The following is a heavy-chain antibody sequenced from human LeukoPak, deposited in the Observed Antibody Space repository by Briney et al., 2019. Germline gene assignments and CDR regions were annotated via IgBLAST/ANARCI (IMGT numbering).Heavy chain of an antibody. D-gene: IGHD6-19*01. CDR2: FDPEDGKA. V-gene: IGHV1-24*01. J-gene: IGHJ4*02. CDR1: GHTLTELS. CDR3: ARSAVVLPYYFDS. Sequence: ASVKVSCKVSGHTLTELSTHWVRQAPGKGLEWMGFFDPEDGKAISAQDSQGRISITEDTSTDTVHMELTSLTSEDTAVYYCARSAVVLPYYFDSWGQGTLVTVSS.